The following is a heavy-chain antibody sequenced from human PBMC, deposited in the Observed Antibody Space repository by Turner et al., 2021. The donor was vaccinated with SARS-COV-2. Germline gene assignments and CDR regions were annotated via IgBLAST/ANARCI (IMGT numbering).Heavy chain of an antibody. V-gene: IGHV3-30*18. Sequence: QVQLVESGGGVVQPGRYLRLSGAAYGFTFSSYGMHWVRQAPGKGLEWVAVTSYDGSNKYYADSVKGRFTISRDNSKNTLYLQMNSLRAEDTAVYYCAKQQGLYSNPMYYFDYWGQGTLVTVSS. D-gene: IGHD4-4*01. CDR1: GFTFSSYG. J-gene: IGHJ4*02. CDR3: AKQQGLYSNPMYYFDY. CDR2: TSYDGSNK.